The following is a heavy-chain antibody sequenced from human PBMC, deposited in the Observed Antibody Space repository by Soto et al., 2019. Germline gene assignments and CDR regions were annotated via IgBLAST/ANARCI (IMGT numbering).Heavy chain of an antibody. CDR1: GFTFSSYA. J-gene: IGHJ4*02. CDR3: ARIEMAAHFDY. CDR2: ISSSSSYI. V-gene: IGHV3-21*01. Sequence: GGSLRLSCAASGFTFSSYAMSWVRQAPGKGLEWVSSISSSSSYIYYADSVKGRFTISRDNAKNSLYLQMNSLRAEDTAVYYCARIEMAAHFDYWGQGTLVTVSS. D-gene: IGHD6-19*01.